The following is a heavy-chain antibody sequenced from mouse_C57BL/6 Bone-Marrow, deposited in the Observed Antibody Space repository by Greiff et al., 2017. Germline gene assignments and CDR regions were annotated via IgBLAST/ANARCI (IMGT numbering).Heavy chain of an antibody. Sequence: VQLQPSGPELVKPGASVKIPCKASGYTFTDYNMDWVKQSHGKSLEWIGDINSNNGGTIYNQKFKGKATLTVDTTSSTANMEHSSLTSEDTAVYCGARRGPGNSCGYWYFDVWGTGTTVTVSS. CDR3: ARRGPGNSCGYWYFDV. J-gene: IGHJ1*03. V-gene: IGHV1-18*01. D-gene: IGHD1-1*01. CDR2: INSNNGGT. CDR1: GYTFTDYN.